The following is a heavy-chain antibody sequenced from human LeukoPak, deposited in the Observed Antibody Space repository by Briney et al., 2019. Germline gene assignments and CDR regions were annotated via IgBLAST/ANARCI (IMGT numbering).Heavy chain of an antibody. V-gene: IGHV4-39*01. CDR1: GGSISSSSYY. D-gene: IGHD2-21*02. Sequence: PSEALSLTCTVSGGSISSSSYYWGWIRQPPGKGLEWIGSIYYSGSTYYNPSLKSRVTISVDTSKNQFSLKLSSVTAADTAVYYCARGSLHIVVVTAFDPWGQGTLVTVSS. CDR2: IYYSGST. J-gene: IGHJ5*02. CDR3: ARGSLHIVVVTAFDP.